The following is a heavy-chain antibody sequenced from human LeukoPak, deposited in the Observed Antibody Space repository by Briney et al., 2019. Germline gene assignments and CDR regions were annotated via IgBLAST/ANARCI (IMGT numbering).Heavy chain of an antibody. CDR2: INAGNGNT. J-gene: IGHJ4*02. V-gene: IGHV1-3*01. CDR3: ARESGRYQDFFEN. D-gene: IGHD1-26*01. Sequence: ASVKVSCKASGYTFTSYAMHWVRQAPGQRLEWMGWINAGNGNTKYSQKFQGRVTLTRDTSASTAYMELSSLRSEDTAVYYCARESGRYQDFFENWGQGTLVTVSS. CDR1: GYTFTSYA.